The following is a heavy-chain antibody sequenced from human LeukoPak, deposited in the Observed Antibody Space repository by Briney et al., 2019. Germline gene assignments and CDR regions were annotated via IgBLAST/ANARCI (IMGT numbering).Heavy chain of an antibody. Sequence: SVKVSCNSSGYTFTGYYMHWVRHAPGQGLEWMGWINPNSGGTNYAQKFQGRVTMTRDTSISTAYMELRRLRSDDTAVYYCARELRAARGFDPWGQGTLVTVSS. CDR3: ARELRAARGFDP. D-gene: IGHD6-6*01. J-gene: IGHJ5*02. CDR2: INPNSGGT. V-gene: IGHV1-2*02. CDR1: GYTFTGYY.